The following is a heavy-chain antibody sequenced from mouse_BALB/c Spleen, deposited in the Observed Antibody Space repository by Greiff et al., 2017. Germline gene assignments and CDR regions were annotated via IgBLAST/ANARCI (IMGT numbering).Heavy chain of an antibody. CDR3: ARSYRYDGYVDV. CDR1: GYTFTSYW. CDR2: INPSNGRT. V-gene: IGHV1S81*02. D-gene: IGHD2-14*01. J-gene: IGHJ1*01. Sequence: QVQLQQPGAELVKPGASVKLSCKASGYTFTSYWMHWVKQRPGQGLEWIGEINPSNGRTNYNEKFKSKATLTVDKSSSTAYMQLSSLTSEDSAVYYCARSYRYDGYVDVWGAGTTVTVAS.